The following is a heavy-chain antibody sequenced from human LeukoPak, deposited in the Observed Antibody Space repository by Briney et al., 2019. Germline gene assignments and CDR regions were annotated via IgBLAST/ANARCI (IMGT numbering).Heavy chain of an antibody. V-gene: IGHV4-61*02. CDR1: GGSISSGSYY. CDR3: ARGDIVVLPADILVGWFDP. CDR2: IYTSGST. D-gene: IGHD2-2*02. J-gene: IGHJ5*02. Sequence: SETLSLTCTVSGGSISSGSYYWSWIRQPAGKGLEWIGRIYTSGSTNYNPSLKSRVTIPVDTSKNQFSLKLSSVTAADTAVYYCARGDIVVLPADILVGWFDPWGQGTLVTVSS.